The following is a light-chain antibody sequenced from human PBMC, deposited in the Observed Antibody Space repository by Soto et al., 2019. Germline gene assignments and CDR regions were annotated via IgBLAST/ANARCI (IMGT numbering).Light chain of an antibody. V-gene: IGLV2-23*02. CDR3: CSYGGSRAV. Sequence: QSALTQPASVSGSPGQSITISCSGTSSDVGSHNLVSWYQQHPGQAPKLMIYEVSKRPLGVSARFSASKSGNTASLTISGLQAEDDSDYCCCSYGGSRAVFGGGTKLTVL. CDR2: EVS. CDR1: SSDVGSHNL. J-gene: IGLJ7*01.